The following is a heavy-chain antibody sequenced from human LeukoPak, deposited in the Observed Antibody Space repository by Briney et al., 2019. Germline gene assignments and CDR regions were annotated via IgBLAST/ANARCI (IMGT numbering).Heavy chain of an antibody. J-gene: IGHJ4*02. V-gene: IGHV5-51*01. CDR2: IYPGDSDT. CDR1: GYSFTSYW. D-gene: IGHD2-21*02. Sequence: TRGESLKISCKGSGYSFTSYWIGWVRQMPGKGLEWMGIIYPGDSDTRYSPSFQGQVTISADKSISTAYLQWSSLKASDTDMYYCARRGGDDHALAGYWGQGTLVTVSS. CDR3: ARRGGDDHALAGY.